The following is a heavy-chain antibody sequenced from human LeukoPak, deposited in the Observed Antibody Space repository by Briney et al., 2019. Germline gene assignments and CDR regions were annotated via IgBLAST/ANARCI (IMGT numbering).Heavy chain of an antibody. CDR2: IYYSGST. CDR1: GGSISSSSYY. CDR3: ARDHFSYYYDSSGSYYYYYGMDV. Sequence: PSETLSLTCTVSGGSISSSSYYWGWIRQPPGKGLEWIGSIYYSGSTYYNPSLKSRVTISVDTSKNQFSLKLSSVTAADTAVYYCARDHFSYYYDSSGSYYYYYGMDVWGQGTTVTVSS. V-gene: IGHV4-39*07. D-gene: IGHD3-22*01. J-gene: IGHJ6*02.